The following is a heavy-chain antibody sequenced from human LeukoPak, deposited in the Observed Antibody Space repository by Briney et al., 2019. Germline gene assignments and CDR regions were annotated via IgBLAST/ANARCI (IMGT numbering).Heavy chain of an antibody. CDR1: GYTFTGYY. Sequence: GSSVKVSCKASGYTFTGYYMHWVGQAPGQGLEWMGWINPNSGGTNYAQKFQGRVTMTRDTSISTAYMELSRLRSDDTAVYYCARAGGITGYYLGRPFDYWGQGTLVTVSS. CDR2: INPNSGGT. J-gene: IGHJ4*02. V-gene: IGHV1-2*02. D-gene: IGHD1-20*01. CDR3: ARAGGITGYYLGRPFDY.